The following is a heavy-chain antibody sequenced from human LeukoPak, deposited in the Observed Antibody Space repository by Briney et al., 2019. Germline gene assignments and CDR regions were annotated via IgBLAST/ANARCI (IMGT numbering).Heavy chain of an antibody. D-gene: IGHD1-26*01. J-gene: IGHJ4*02. CDR1: GFAFNEYT. V-gene: IGHV3-43*01. CDR3: GKDLAGSYLLDY. Sequence: PGGSLRLSCVASGFAFNEYTMHWVRQAPGKGLEWVSLITWDGATTHYADSMKGRFTISRDNSKNSLYLQMNSLRTEDTALYYCGKDLAGSYLLDYWGQGTLVTVSS. CDR2: ITWDGATT.